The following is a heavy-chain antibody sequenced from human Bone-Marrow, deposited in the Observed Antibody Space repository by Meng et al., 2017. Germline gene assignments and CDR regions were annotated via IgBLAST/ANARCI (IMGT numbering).Heavy chain of an antibody. J-gene: IGHJ4*02. Sequence: GGSLRLSCAASGFTFSSYAMHWVRQAPGKGLEWVAVISYDGSNKYYADSVKGRFTISRDNSKNTLYLQMNSLRAEDTAVYYCARDSWIQLWLRGPLVDYWGQGTLVTVSS. CDR3: ARDSWIQLWLRGPLVDY. V-gene: IGHV3-30*04. CDR2: ISYDGSNK. CDR1: GFTFSSYA. D-gene: IGHD5-18*01.